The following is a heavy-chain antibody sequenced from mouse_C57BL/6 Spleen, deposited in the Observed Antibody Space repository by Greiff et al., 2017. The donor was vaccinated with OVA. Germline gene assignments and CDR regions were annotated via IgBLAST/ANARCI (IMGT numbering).Heavy chain of an antibody. V-gene: IGHV1-15*01. CDR2: IDPETGGT. CDR3: TREVYYDYGYYFDY. D-gene: IGHD2-4*01. Sequence: VQLQESGAELVRPGASVTLSCKASGYTFTDYEMHWVKQTPVHGLEWIGAIDPETGGTAYNQKFKGKAILTADKSSSTAYMELRSLTSEDSAVYYCTREVYYDYGYYFDYWGQGTTLTVSS. CDR1: GYTFTDYE. J-gene: IGHJ2*01.